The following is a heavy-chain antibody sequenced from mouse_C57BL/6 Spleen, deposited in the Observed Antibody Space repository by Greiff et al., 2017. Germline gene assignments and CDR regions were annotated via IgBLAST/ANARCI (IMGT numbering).Heavy chain of an antibody. J-gene: IGHJ3*01. Sequence: QVQLQQPGAELVMPAASVTLSCKASGYTFTSYGMNWVQQRPGQGLEWIGEIDPSDRYTNYNQQFTGKSTLDVDTSSSTAYMQLSSRTSEDSAVYYGAGGHESSGLVCADWGEGTLVTV. CDR1: GYTFTSYG. D-gene: IGHD3-2*02. CDR2: IDPSDRYT. V-gene: IGHV1-69*01. CDR3: AGGHESSGLVCAD.